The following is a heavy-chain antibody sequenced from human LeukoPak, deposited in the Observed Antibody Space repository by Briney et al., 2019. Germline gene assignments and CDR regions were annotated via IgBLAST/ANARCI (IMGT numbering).Heavy chain of an antibody. D-gene: IGHD6-13*01. CDR1: GFTFSSYG. J-gene: IGHJ4*02. CDR2: IWYDGSNK. CDR3: ARASWGGSSWFNPNY. V-gene: IGHV3-33*01. Sequence: GGSLRLSCAASGFTFSSYGMHWVRQAPGKGLEWVAVIWYDGSNKYYADSVKGRFTISRDNSKNTLYLQMNSLRAEDTAVCYCARASWGGSSWFNPNYWGQGTLVTVSS.